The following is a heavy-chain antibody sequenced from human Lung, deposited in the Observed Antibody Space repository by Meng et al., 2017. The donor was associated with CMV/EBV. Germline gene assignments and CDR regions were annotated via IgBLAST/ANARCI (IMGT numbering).Heavy chain of an antibody. CDR1: GFTFSGYA. J-gene: IGHJ3*02. V-gene: IGHV3-23*01. CDR3: ARLSLLTSYCNSSDYEGAFDT. Sequence: ESLKIPCAASGFTFSGYAMRWFRQAPGKGLEWVAVIRYHGGGTYYTDSAKGRFTISRDNSKNTVSLQMNSLRVEDTAVYYCARLSLLTSYCNSSDYEGAFDTWGQGTXVTVSS. CDR2: IRYHGGGT. D-gene: IGHD3-22*01.